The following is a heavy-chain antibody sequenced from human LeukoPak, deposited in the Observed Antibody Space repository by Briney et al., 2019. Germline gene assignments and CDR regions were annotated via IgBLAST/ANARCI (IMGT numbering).Heavy chain of an antibody. D-gene: IGHD3-10*01. Sequence: VASVKVSCKASGYTFTSYDINWVRQATGQGLEWMGWMNPNSGNTGYAQKFQGRVTMTRNTSISTAYMELSSLRSEDTAVYYCARLGELGMVRPQNAYYYYYGMDVWGQGTTATVSS. CDR2: MNPNSGNT. CDR1: GYTFTSYD. J-gene: IGHJ6*02. V-gene: IGHV1-8*01. CDR3: ARLGELGMVRPQNAYYYYYGMDV.